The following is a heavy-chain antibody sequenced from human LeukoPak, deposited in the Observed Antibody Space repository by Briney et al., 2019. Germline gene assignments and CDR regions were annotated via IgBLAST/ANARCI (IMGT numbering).Heavy chain of an antibody. Sequence: GGSLRVSRAASGFSFNSNALIWVCQAPGKGLEWVSAISSSGGSTYYADSVKGRFTISRDNAKNSLYLQMNSLRAEGTAVYYFAGADRDFYYCLYWGQGTLVTVSS. D-gene: IGHD2-21*01. V-gene: IGHV3-23*01. CDR2: ISSSGGST. CDR3: AGADRDFYYCLY. CDR1: GFSFNSNA. J-gene: IGHJ4*02.